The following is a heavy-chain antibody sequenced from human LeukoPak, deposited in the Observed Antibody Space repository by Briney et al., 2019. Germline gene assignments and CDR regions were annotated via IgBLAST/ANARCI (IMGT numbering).Heavy chain of an antibody. CDR2: IISIFGTA. CDR3: AGYYYDSSGFPDAFDI. V-gene: IGHV1-69*13. CDR1: GGTFSSYA. J-gene: IGHJ3*02. D-gene: IGHD3-22*01. Sequence: SVKVSCKASGGTFSSYAISWVRQAPGQGLEWMGGIISIFGTANYAQKFQGRVTITADESTSTAYMELSSLRSEDTAVYCCAGYYYDSSGFPDAFDIWGQGTMVTVSS.